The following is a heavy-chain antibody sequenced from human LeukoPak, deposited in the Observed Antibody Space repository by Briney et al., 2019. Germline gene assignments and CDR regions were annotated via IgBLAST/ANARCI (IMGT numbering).Heavy chain of an antibody. V-gene: IGHV1-18*01. CDR1: GYTFTSYG. Sequence: ASVKVSCKASGYTFTSYGISWVRQAPGQGLEWMGWISAYNGNTNYAQKLQGRVTMTTDTSTSTAYMEVRSLRSDDTAVYYCARDGAEFPPQGLNYYDSSGYYYGGQGTLVTVSS. CDR2: ISAYNGNT. CDR3: ARDGAEFPPQGLNYYDSSGYYY. D-gene: IGHD3-22*01. J-gene: IGHJ4*02.